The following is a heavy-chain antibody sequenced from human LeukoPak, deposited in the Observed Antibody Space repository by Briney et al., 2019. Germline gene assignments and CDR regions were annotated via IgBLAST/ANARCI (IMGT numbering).Heavy chain of an antibody. Sequence: GASVKVSCKASGGTFSSYAISWVRQAPGQGLEWMGGIIPIFGTAYYAQKFQGRVTITADESTSTAYMELSSLRSEDTAVYYCAVGRVVPVAIRYYYYYYMDVWGKGTTVTVSS. CDR1: GGTFSSYA. D-gene: IGHD2-2*02. J-gene: IGHJ6*03. V-gene: IGHV1-69*13. CDR2: IIPIFGTA. CDR3: AVGRVVPVAIRYYYYYYMDV.